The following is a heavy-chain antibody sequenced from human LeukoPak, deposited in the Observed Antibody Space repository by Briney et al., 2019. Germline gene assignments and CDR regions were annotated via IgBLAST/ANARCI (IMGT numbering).Heavy chain of an antibody. J-gene: IGHJ4*02. V-gene: IGHV3-21*01. CDR3: ARDLDYGDYAFDY. Sequence: GGSLRLSCAAFGFTFCSYSMNWVRQAPGKGLEWVSSISSSSSYIYYADSVKGRFTISRDNAKNSLYLQMNSLRAEDTAVYYCARDLDYGDYAFDYWGQGTLVTVSS. CDR1: GFTFCSYS. CDR2: ISSSSSYI. D-gene: IGHD4-17*01.